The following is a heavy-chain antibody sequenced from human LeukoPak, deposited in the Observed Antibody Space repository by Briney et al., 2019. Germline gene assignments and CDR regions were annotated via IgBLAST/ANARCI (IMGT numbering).Heavy chain of an antibody. CDR1: GGSISSYY. CDR2: IYYSGST. J-gene: IGHJ3*02. V-gene: IGHV4-59*01. CDR3: ARERSDDAFDI. Sequence: PSETLSLTCTVSGGSISSYYWSWIRQPPGKGLEWIGYIYYSGSTNYNPFLKSRVTISVDTSKNQFSLKLSSVTAADTAVYYCARERSDDAFDIWGQGTMVTVSS.